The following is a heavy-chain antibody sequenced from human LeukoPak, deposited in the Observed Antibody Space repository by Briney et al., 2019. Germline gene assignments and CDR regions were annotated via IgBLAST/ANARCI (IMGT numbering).Heavy chain of an antibody. CDR2: ISYDGSNK. Sequence: GGSLRLSCAASGFTFSSYGMHWVRQAPGKGLEWVAVISYDGSNKYYADSVKGRFTISRDNSKNTLYLQMNSLRAEDTAVYYCAKDGYYYDSSGYYYGYDAFDIWGQGTMVTVSS. V-gene: IGHV3-30*18. CDR3: AKDGYYYDSSGYYYGYDAFDI. J-gene: IGHJ3*02. D-gene: IGHD3-22*01. CDR1: GFTFSSYG.